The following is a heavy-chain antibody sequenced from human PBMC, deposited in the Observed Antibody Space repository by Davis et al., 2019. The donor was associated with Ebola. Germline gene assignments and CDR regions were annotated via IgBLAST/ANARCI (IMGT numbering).Heavy chain of an antibody. CDR2: MNPNSGNT. J-gene: IGHJ4*02. CDR3: ARRVGARSGFDS. Sequence: ASVKVSCKASGYTFTSYDINWVRQATGQGLEWMGWMNPNSGNTGYAQKFQGRITMTRIISISTAYMELSSLRSDDTAVYYCARRVGARSGFDSWGQGSLVTVSS. CDR1: GYTFTSYD. V-gene: IGHV1-8*01. D-gene: IGHD1-26*01.